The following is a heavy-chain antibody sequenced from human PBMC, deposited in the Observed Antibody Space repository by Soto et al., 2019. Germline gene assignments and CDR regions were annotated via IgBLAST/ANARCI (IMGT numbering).Heavy chain of an antibody. CDR3: SADLADWGGYAFDY. V-gene: IGHV3-15*07. D-gene: IGHD3-16*01. J-gene: IGHJ4*02. CDR2: VKSKVDGGSI. CDR1: GFTFNGAW. Sequence: EVQLVESGGGLVEPGGSLRLSCAASGFTFNGAWMNWVRQAPGKGLEWVGRVKSKVDGGSIDYAAPVRGRFTISRADSRNTVDLQMNSLSAEDSAMYYCSADLADWGGYAFDYWGQGTLVTVSS.